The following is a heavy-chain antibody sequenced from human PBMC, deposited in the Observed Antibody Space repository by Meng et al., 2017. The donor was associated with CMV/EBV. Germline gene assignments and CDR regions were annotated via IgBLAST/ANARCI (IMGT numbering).Heavy chain of an antibody. V-gene: IGHV3-30*02. D-gene: IGHD3-22*01. J-gene: IGHJ6*02. CDR1: GFTFSSHG. Sequence: GESLKISCAASGFTFSSHGMHWVRQAPGKGLEWVAFIRYDGSNKYYADSVKGRFTISRDNSKNTLYLQMNSLRAEDTAVYYCANRWFSYDSSGYPLPYYYYGMDVWGQGTTVTVSS. CDR2: IRYDGSNK. CDR3: ANRWFSYDSSGYPLPYYYYGMDV.